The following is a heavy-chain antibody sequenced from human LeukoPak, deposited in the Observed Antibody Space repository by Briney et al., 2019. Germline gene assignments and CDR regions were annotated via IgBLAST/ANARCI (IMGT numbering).Heavy chain of an antibody. D-gene: IGHD1-26*01. CDR2: INHSGST. J-gene: IGHJ6*03. CDR3: ASEVVGAISYYYYYMDV. CDR1: GGSFSGYY. Sequence: SETLSLTCAVYGGSFSGYYWSWIRQPPGKGLEWIGEINHSGSTNYNPSLKSRVTMSVDTSKNQFSLKLSSVTAADTAVYYCASEVVGAISYYYYYMDVWGKGTTVTVSS. V-gene: IGHV4-34*01.